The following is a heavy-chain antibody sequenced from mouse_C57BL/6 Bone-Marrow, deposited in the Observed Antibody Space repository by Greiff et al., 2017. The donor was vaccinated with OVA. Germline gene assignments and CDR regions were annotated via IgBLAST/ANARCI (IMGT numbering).Heavy chain of an antibody. CDR2: INPNNGGT. Sequence: EVQLQQSGPELVKPGASVKISCKASGYTFTDYYMNWVKQSHGKSLEWIGDINPNNGGTSYNQKFKGKATLTVDKSSSTAYMELRSLTSEDSAVYYCARWMVSPDYWGQGTTLTVSS. D-gene: IGHD2-3*01. J-gene: IGHJ2*01. CDR1: GYTFTDYY. V-gene: IGHV1-26*01. CDR3: ARWMVSPDY.